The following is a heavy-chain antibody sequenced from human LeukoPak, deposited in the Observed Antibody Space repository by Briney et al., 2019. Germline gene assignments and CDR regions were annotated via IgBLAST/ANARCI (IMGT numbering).Heavy chain of an antibody. CDR2: ISGSGGST. V-gene: IGHV3-23*01. D-gene: IGHD4-17*01. Sequence: GGSLRLSCAASGFTFSSYAMSWVRQAPGKGLEWVSAISGSGGSTYYADSVKGRFTISRDNSKNTLYLQMNSLRAEDTAVYYCATGKLYADYFDYWGQGTLVTVSS. CDR3: ATGKLYADYFDY. CDR1: GFTFSSYA. J-gene: IGHJ4*02.